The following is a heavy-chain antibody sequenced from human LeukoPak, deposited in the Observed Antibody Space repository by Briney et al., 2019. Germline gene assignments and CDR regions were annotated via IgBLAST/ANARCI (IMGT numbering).Heavy chain of an antibody. Sequence: SETLSLTCSVSGDSIRTNNYFWGWIRQPPGMGLEWIGRISYNGITYYNPSLKSRASVSVDTSKNQFSLNLNSVTAADTAIYYCARRPGHTWDMGNWFDPWGQGTLVTVSS. V-gene: IGHV4-39*01. CDR1: GDSIRTNNYF. D-gene: IGHD1-26*01. J-gene: IGHJ5*02. CDR2: ISYNGIT. CDR3: ARRPGHTWDMGNWFDP.